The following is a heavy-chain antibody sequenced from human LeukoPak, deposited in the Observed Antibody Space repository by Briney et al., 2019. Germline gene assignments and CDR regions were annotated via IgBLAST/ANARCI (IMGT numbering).Heavy chain of an antibody. CDR1: GGSISSYY. CDR2: IYYSGST. Sequence: SETLSLTCTVSGGSISSYYWSWIRQPPGKGLEWIGYIYYSGSTNYNPSLKSRVTISVDTSKNQFSLKLSSVTAADTAVYYCARDSGYYDILTGYSLDYYYMDVWGKGTTVTVFS. J-gene: IGHJ6*03. D-gene: IGHD3-9*01. CDR3: ARDSGYYDILTGYSLDYYYMDV. V-gene: IGHV4-59*01.